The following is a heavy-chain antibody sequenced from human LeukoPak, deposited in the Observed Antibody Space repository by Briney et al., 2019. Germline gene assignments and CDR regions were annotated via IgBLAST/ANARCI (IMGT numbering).Heavy chain of an antibody. Sequence: GGSLRLSCAASGFTFSSYSMNWVRQAPGKELEWVSSISSSSSYIYYADSVKGRFTISRDNAKNSLYLQMNSLRAEDTAVYYCAREGIYCSSTSCYTGYFDYWGQGTLVTVSS. CDR1: GFTFSSYS. CDR2: ISSSSSYI. D-gene: IGHD2-2*02. CDR3: AREGIYCSSTSCYTGYFDY. V-gene: IGHV3-21*01. J-gene: IGHJ4*02.